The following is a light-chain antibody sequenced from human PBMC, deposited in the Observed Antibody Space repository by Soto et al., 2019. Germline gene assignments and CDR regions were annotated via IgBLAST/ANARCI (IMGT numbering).Light chain of an antibody. Sequence: DMQMPQSPSTLSASVGDRGNINXRASQSISSWLAWYQQKPGRAPRLLTYKASDLESGVPSRFSGSGSGTDFTLAISSLQPEDSATYYCLQDINYPWTFGQGTRLEIK. V-gene: IGKV1-5*03. CDR2: KAS. J-gene: IGKJ5*01. CDR1: QSISSW. CDR3: LQDINYPWT.